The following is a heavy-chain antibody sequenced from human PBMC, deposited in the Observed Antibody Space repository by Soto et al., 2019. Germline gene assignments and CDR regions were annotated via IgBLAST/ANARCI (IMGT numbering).Heavy chain of an antibody. CDR2: ISPKSGGA. Sequence: VASVKVSCKAGGYTFSDYYIQWVRQAPGQGLEYMGWISPKSGGAAYAQKFRGRVTMTRDTAATTAYMELRSLTSDDSAMYFCARDTSHYFDHWGQGILVTVSS. D-gene: IGHD2-2*01. CDR1: GYTFSDYY. CDR3: ARDTSHYFDH. V-gene: IGHV1-2*02. J-gene: IGHJ4*02.